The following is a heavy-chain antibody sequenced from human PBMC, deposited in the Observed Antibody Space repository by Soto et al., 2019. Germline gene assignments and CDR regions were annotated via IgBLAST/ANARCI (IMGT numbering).Heavy chain of an antibody. CDR2: IKSETDGGTT. CDR1: GFTFASAW. D-gene: IGHD3-16*02. J-gene: IGHJ4*02. CDR3: PTHLSWTLWY. Sequence: GGSLRLSCAASGFTFASAWMNWVRQSPGKGLEWVGRIKSETDGGTTDYAAPVKGRFTISRDDSKNMLYLQMNSLKTKETAKYNCPTHLSWTLWYWGQETLVTVSS. V-gene: IGHV3-15*07.